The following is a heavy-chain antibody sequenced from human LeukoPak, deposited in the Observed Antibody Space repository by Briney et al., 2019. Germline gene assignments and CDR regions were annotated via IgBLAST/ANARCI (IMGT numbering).Heavy chain of an antibody. CDR3: ASTLYCSGGSCPYYYYGMDV. J-gene: IGHJ6*02. CDR2: ISISTSYT. Sequence: GGSLRLSCAASGFAFSDYYMSWIRQAQGKGLEWVSYISISTSYTNYADSVKGRFTISRDNAKNSLYLQMNSLRAEDTAVYYCASTLYCSGGSCPYYYYGMDVWGHGTTVAVSS. V-gene: IGHV3-11*03. CDR1: GFAFSDYY. D-gene: IGHD2-15*01.